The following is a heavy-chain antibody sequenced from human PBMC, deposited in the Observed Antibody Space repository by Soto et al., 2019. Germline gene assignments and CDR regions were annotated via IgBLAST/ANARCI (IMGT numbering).Heavy chain of an antibody. J-gene: IGHJ6*02. D-gene: IGHD1-1*01. V-gene: IGHV1-69*13. CDR1: GGTFSSYA. CDR2: IIPIFGTA. Sequence: GASVKVSFKASGGTFSSYAISWLRQAPGQGLEWMGGIIPIFGTANYAQKFQGRVTITADESTSTAYMELSSLRSEDTAVYYCARGQGTTHYYGMDVWGQGTTVTVSS. CDR3: ARGQGTTHYYGMDV.